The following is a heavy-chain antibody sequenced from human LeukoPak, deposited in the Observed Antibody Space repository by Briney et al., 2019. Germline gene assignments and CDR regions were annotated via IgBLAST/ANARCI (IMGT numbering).Heavy chain of an antibody. D-gene: IGHD3-22*01. V-gene: IGHV4-59*01. CDR3: ARWGHFDTSGYFVVDY. J-gene: IGHJ4*02. Sequence: RPSETLSLTCTISDGSISSYYWNWIRQSPGKGLEWIGHIHYSGSTHYNPSLQSRVSISIDTSKKYFSLNLRSVTAVDTAVYYCARWGHFDTSGYFVVDYWGQGTLVTVSS. CDR1: DGSISSYY. CDR2: IHYSGST.